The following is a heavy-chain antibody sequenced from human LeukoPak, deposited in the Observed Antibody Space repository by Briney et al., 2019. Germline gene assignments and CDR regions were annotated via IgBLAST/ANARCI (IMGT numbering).Heavy chain of an antibody. Sequence: SVTVSCKASGGTFSSYAISWVRQAPGQGLEWMGRIIPILGIANYAQKFQGRVTITADKSTSTAYMELSSPRSEDTAVYYCARTLQSRGMDVWGQGTTVTVSS. CDR1: GGTFSSYA. V-gene: IGHV1-69*04. D-gene: IGHD4-11*01. CDR2: IIPILGIA. J-gene: IGHJ6*02. CDR3: ARTLQSRGMDV.